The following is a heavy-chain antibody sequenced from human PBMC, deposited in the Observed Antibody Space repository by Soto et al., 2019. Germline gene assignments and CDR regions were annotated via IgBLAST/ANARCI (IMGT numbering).Heavy chain of an antibody. CDR1: GYTFTGYY. J-gene: IGHJ4*02. V-gene: IGHV1-2*02. D-gene: IGHD2-8*01. CDR3: ARGSAYSTPWSFDS. CDR2: INPNSGGT. Sequence: ASVKVSCKASGYTFTGYYMHCVRQAPGQGLEWMGWINPNSGGTNYAQKFQGRVTMTRDTSISTAHMELRRLTSNDTAVYYCARGSAYSTPWSFDSWGQGTLVTVSS.